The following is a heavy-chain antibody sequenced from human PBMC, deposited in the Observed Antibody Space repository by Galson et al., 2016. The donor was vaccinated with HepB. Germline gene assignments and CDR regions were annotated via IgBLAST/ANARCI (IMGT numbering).Heavy chain of an antibody. J-gene: IGHJ3*02. CDR1: GFTVSRYY. Sequence: SLRLSCAASGFTVSRYYMSWVRQAPGKGLEWDSVIFSGRGTFSADSVKGRFTISRDNSRNTLYVQMNNLRAEDTAVYYCARDYPGSSGNVGTFDIWGQGTMVAVSS. CDR2: IFSGRGT. CDR3: ARDYPGSSGNVGTFDI. V-gene: IGHV3-53*01. D-gene: IGHD6-19*01.